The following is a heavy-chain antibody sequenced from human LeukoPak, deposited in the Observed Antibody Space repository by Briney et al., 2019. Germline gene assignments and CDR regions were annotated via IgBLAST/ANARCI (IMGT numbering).Heavy chain of an antibody. CDR3: ARVRWRDYYYMDV. J-gene: IGHJ6*03. CDR1: GGTFSSYA. CDR2: IIPIFGTA. V-gene: IGHV1-69*05. Sequence: SVKVSCKASGGTFSSYAISWVRQAPGQGLEWMGGIIPIFGTANYAQKFQGRVTITTDESTSTAYMELGSLRSEDTAVYYCARVRWRDYYYMDVWGKGTTVTVSS. D-gene: IGHD2-15*01.